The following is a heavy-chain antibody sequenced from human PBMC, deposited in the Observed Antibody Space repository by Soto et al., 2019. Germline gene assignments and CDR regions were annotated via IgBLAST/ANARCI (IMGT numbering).Heavy chain of an antibody. CDR1: GFSFTDNW. J-gene: IGHJ4*02. CDR2: IKSRADGETT. V-gene: IGHV3-15*07. D-gene: IGHD3-3*01. Sequence: EVRLVESGGGLVKPGGSLRLSCAASGFSFTDNWMHWVRQAPGKGLEWVGRIKSRADGETTDYAAPVKGRFTISRDDSSYTFYLEMNSLKSEDPAMYYCSIYCDFGSGHYTHWGQGILVTVSS. CDR3: SIYCDFGSGHYTH.